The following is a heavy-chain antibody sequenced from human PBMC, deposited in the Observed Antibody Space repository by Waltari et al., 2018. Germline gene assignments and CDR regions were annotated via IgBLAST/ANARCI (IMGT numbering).Heavy chain of an antibody. CDR1: GFTFSSYA. CDR2: ISGSGGST. J-gene: IGHJ6*02. Sequence: EVQLLESGGGLVQPGGSLRLSCAASGFTFSSYAMSWVRQAPGKGLEWVSAISGSGGSTYYADSVKGRFTISRDNSKNTLYLQMNSLRAEDTAVYYCAKDQVSSGWYAAGYYYGMDVWGQGTTVIVSS. CDR3: AKDQVSSGWYAAGYYYGMDV. D-gene: IGHD6-19*01. V-gene: IGHV3-23*01.